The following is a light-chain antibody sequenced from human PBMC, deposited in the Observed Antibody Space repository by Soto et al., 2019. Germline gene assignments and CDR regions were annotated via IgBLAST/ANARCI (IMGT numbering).Light chain of an antibody. CDR2: YDD. J-gene: IGLJ1*01. Sequence: QSVLTQPPSVSGAPRQRVTISCSGSSSNIGNNAVNWYQQLPGEAPKLLIYYDDLVPSGVSDRFSGSKSGTSASLAISGLQSEDEADYYCAAWDDSLNAYVFGTGTKVTVL. CDR3: AAWDDSLNAYV. V-gene: IGLV1-36*01. CDR1: SSNIGNNA.